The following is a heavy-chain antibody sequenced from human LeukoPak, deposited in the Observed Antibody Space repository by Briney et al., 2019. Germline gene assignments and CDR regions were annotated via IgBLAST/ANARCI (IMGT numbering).Heavy chain of an antibody. CDR3: ARDIGDCSSGSCYSDYFDY. V-gene: IGHV3-33*01. J-gene: IGHJ4*02. CDR2: ILNDGNTE. D-gene: IGHD2-15*01. CDR1: GFTFRPYG. Sequence: GRSLRLSCAASGFTFRPYGMHWVRQAPGKGPEWVALILNDGNTEHYADSVRGRFTISRDNSKNTLYLQMNSLRAEDTAVYYCARDIGDCSSGSCYSDYFDYWGQGTLVTVSS.